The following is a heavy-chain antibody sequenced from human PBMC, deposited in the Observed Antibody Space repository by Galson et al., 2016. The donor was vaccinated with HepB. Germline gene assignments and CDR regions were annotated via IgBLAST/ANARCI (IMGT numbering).Heavy chain of an antibody. D-gene: IGHD2-15*01. V-gene: IGHV5-10-1*01. Sequence: QSGAEVTKPGESLRISCQGSGYSFTTYWISWVRQVPVKGLEWMGRIASSDSYTNYSPSFHGHVTISTDRSISTAYLQWSSLKASDTAMYYCARDPGYCSPSVCPRGPRWGQGTLVTVSS. CDR2: IASSDSYT. J-gene: IGHJ4*02. CDR1: GYSFTTYW. CDR3: ARDPGYCSPSVCPRGPR.